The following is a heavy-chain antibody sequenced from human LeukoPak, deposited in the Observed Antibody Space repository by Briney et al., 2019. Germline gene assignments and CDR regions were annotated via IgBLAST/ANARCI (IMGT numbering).Heavy chain of an antibody. J-gene: IGHJ4*02. Sequence: SQTLSLTCAISGDSVSSNSAAWNWIRQSPSRGLEWLGRTYYRSKWYNDYAVSVKSRITINPDTSQHQFSLPLNSVTPEATAVYYCARGHPFYRTYFDYWGQGTLVTVSS. CDR3: ARGHPFYRTYFDY. CDR2: TYYRSKWYN. CDR1: GDSVSSNSAA. D-gene: IGHD3-16*02. V-gene: IGHV6-1*01.